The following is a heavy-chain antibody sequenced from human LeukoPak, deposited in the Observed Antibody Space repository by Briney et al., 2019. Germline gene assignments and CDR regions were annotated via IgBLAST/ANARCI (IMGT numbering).Heavy chain of an antibody. D-gene: IGHD6-6*01. Sequence: ASVKVSCKASGGTFSSYAISWVRQAPGQGLEWMGRIIPILGIANYAQKFQGRVTITADKSTSTAYMELSSLRSEDTAVYYCARANSSSSAPDYWGQGTLVTVFS. J-gene: IGHJ4*02. V-gene: IGHV1-69*04. CDR3: ARANSSSSAPDY. CDR2: IIPILGIA. CDR1: GGTFSSYA.